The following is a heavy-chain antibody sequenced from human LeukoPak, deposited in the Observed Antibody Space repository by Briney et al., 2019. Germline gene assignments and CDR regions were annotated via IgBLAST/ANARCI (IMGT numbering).Heavy chain of an antibody. Sequence: SETLSLTCAVYGGSFSGYYWSWIRQPPGKGLEWIGEINHSGSTNYNPSLKSRVTISVDTSKNQFSLTLSSVTAADTAVYYCARGVLLGATRKFYYWGQGTLVTASS. CDR3: ARGVLLGATRKFYY. V-gene: IGHV4-34*01. CDR2: INHSGST. CDR1: GGSFSGYY. J-gene: IGHJ4*02. D-gene: IGHD1-26*01.